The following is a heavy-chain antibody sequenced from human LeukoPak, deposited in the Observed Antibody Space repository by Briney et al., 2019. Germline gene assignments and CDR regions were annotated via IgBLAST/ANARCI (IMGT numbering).Heavy chain of an antibody. D-gene: IGHD2-21*01. CDR3: ARDNRLAFDP. J-gene: IGHJ5*02. CDR2: IYYSGST. CDR1: GGSISSSSYY. Sequence: PSETLSLTCTVSGGSISSSSYYWGWIRQPPGKGLEWIGSIYYSGSTYYNPSLKSRVTISVDTSKNQFSLKLSSVTAADTAVYYCARDNRLAFDPWGQGTLVTVSS. V-gene: IGHV4-39*07.